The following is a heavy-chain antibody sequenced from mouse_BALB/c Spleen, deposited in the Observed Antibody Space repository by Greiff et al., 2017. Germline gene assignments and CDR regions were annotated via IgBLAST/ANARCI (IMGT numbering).Heavy chain of an antibody. CDR1: GFTFSDYG. J-gene: IGHJ2*01. CDR2: ISNLAYSI. V-gene: IGHV5-15*02. Sequence: EVKLVESGGGLVQPGGSRKLSCAASGFTFSDYGMAWVRQAPGKGPEWVAFISNLAYSIYYADTVTGRFTISRENAKNTLYLEMSSLRSEDTAMYYWARIHDGQGRYFDYWGQGTTLTVSS. CDR3: ARIHDGQGRYFDY. D-gene: IGHD2-3*01.